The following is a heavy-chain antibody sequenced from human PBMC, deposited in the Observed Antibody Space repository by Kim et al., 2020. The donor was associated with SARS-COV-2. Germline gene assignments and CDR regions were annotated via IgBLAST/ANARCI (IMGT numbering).Heavy chain of an antibody. CDR1: GFSFTTNW. J-gene: IGHJ4*02. Sequence: GGSLRLSCVVSGFSFTTNWMSWVRQAPGKGLEWVARIKEDGTEKYSGYSVEGRFTISRDNAKNSLYLQMNSLSAEATAVYYCARARRYSLDYWGQVTLVTVSS. V-gene: IGHV3-7*01. CDR2: IKEDGTEK. D-gene: IGHD2-15*01. CDR3: ARARRYSLDY.